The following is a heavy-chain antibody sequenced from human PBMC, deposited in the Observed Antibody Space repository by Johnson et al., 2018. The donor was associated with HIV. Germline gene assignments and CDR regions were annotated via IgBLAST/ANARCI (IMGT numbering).Heavy chain of an antibody. CDR1: GFTFSSYG. D-gene: IGHD3-16*02. V-gene: IGHV3-30*03. CDR3: ARESIEGLSDAFDI. J-gene: IGHJ3*02. CDR2: ISYDGSNK. Sequence: QVQLVESGGGVVQPGRSLRLSCAASGFTFSSYGMHWVRQAPGKGLEWVALISYDGSNKYYADSVKGRFTISRDNAKNSMYLQMNTLNAEDTAVYYCARESIEGLSDAFDIWGQGTMVSVSS.